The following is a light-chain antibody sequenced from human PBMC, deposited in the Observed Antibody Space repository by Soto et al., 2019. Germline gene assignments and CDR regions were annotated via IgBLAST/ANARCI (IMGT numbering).Light chain of an antibody. V-gene: IGKV1-5*03. J-gene: IGKJ4*01. CDR2: QAS. Sequence: DIQMTQSPSTLSASVGDRVTITCRASQSISSWLAWYQQKPGKPPNLLIYQASSFASGVPSRFSGSGSGTEFTLTISSLQPDDFATYYCQQYNSYPLTFGGGTKVEIK. CDR3: QQYNSYPLT. CDR1: QSISSW.